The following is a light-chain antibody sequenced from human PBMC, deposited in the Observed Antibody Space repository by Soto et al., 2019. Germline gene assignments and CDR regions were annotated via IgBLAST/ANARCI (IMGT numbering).Light chain of an antibody. Sequence: EIVMTQSPATLSVSPGERATLSCRASQSVSSNLAWYQQKPGQAPRLLIYGASTRATGIPARFSGSGSGTESTLTISSLLSEDFAVYYCQQYNNWPPYIFGQGTKLDIK. J-gene: IGKJ2*01. CDR1: QSVSSN. CDR3: QQYNNWPPYI. V-gene: IGKV3-15*01. CDR2: GAS.